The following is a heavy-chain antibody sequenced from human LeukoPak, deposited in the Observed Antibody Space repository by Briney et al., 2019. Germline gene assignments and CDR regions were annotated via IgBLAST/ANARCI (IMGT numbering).Heavy chain of an antibody. J-gene: IGHJ3*02. CDR3: ASGLRYFDWFPRAFDI. CDR1: GFTFSSYS. D-gene: IGHD3-9*01. V-gene: IGHV3-21*01. Sequence: GGSLRLSCAASGFTFSSYSMNWVRQAPGKGLEWVSSISSSSSYIYYADSVKGRFTISRDNAKNSLYLQMNSLRAEDTAVYYCASGLRYFDWFPRAFDIWGQGTMVTVSS. CDR2: ISSSSSYI.